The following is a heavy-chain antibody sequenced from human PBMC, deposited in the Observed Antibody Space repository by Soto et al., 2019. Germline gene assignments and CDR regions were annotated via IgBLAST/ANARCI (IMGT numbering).Heavy chain of an antibody. CDR3: AKHYDFWSNCMDV. CDR2: ISAYNGNT. J-gene: IGHJ6*02. D-gene: IGHD3-3*01. Sequence: QVQLVQSGAEVKKPGASVKVSCKASGYTFTSYGISWVRQAPGQGLEWMGWISAYNGNTNYAQKLHDRVTMTTDTSTSTAYLDMWSLISYDTAVYYCAKHYDFWSNCMDVWGQGTTVTVSS. V-gene: IGHV1-18*01. CDR1: GYTFTSYG.